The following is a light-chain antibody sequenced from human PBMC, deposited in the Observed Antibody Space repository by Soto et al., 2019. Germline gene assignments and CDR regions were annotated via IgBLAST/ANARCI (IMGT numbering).Light chain of an antibody. CDR1: QSVNSK. J-gene: IGKJ4*01. CDR2: DAS. Sequence: EIVMTQSPATLSVSPGERATLSCRASQSVNSKLAWYQQKPGQAPRLLIHDASTRATGIPVRFSGSGSGTEFTLTISSLHSEDFAVYYCQQYNNWPLGFGGGTKVEIK. CDR3: QQYNNWPLG. V-gene: IGKV3-15*01.